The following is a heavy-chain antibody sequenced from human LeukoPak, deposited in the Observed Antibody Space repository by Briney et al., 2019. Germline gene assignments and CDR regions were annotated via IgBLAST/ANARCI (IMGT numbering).Heavy chain of an antibody. D-gene: IGHD3-22*01. CDR1: GFTFSSYW. J-gene: IGHJ4*02. CDR3: ARSPTYYDSSGYYPDY. Sequence: GGSLRLSCAASGFTFSSYWMLWVRQAPGKGLVWVSRINSDGSSTSYADSVKGRFTISRDSAKKSLYLQMSSLRAEDTAVYYCARSPTYYDSSGYYPDYWGQGTLVTVSS. CDR2: INSDGSST. V-gene: IGHV3-74*01.